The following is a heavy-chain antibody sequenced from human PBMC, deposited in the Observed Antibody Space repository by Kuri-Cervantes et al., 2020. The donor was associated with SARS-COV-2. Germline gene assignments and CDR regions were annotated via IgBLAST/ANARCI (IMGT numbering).Heavy chain of an antibody. Sequence: TVKVCGTAAGHTFTGYYMHWVRQAPGQGLEWMGIINPSGGSTSYAQKFQGRVTMTRDTSTSTVYMELSSLRSEDTAVYYCARGVQLWYQGYYYYYYMDVWGKGTTVTVSS. CDR2: INPSGGST. J-gene: IGHJ6*03. V-gene: IGHV1-46*01. CDR1: GHTFTGYY. D-gene: IGHD5-18*01. CDR3: ARGVQLWYQGYYYYYYMDV.